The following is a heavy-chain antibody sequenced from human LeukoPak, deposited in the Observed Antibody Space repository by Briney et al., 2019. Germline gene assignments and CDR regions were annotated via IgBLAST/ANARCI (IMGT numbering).Heavy chain of an antibody. CDR1: GGSISSYY. V-gene: IGHV4-59*01. J-gene: IGHJ4*02. CDR3: ARGYSGYDRYDY. Sequence: SETLSLTCTVSGGSISSYYWSWIRQPPGKGLEWIGYIYYSGRTNFNPSLKSRVTISVDTSKNQFSLKLSSVTAADTAVYYCARGYSGYDRYDYWGQGTLVTVSS. CDR2: IYYSGRT. D-gene: IGHD5-12*01.